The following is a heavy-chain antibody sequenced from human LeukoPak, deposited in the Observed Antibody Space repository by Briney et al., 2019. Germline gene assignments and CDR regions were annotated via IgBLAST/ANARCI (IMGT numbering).Heavy chain of an antibody. CDR2: ISSSGSTI. D-gene: IGHD3-22*01. Sequence: GGSLRLSCAASGFTFSSYEMNWVRQAPGKGLEGVSYISSSGSTIYYADSVKGRFTISRDNAKNSLYLQMNSLRAEDTAVYYCARDRGYDSSGYSPYFDYWGQGTLVTVSS. CDR1: GFTFSSYE. CDR3: ARDRGYDSSGYSPYFDY. V-gene: IGHV3-48*03. J-gene: IGHJ4*02.